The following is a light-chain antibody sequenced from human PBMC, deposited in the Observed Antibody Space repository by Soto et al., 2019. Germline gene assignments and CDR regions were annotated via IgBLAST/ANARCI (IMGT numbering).Light chain of an antibody. J-gene: IGKJ1*01. CDR3: QQYVHWPPGA. CDR2: DTS. V-gene: IGKV3-15*01. Sequence: EIVVTQSPATLSVSPGERVTLSCRASQSVSSSLAWYQQRPGQAPRLLIYDTSTRAAGIAARFSGSGSGTEVTLTISSLQSEDSAVYYCQQYVHWPPGAFGRGTTVEIK. CDR1: QSVSSS.